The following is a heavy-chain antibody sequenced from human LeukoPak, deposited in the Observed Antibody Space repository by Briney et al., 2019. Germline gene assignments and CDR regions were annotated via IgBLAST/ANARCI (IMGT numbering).Heavy chain of an antibody. V-gene: IGHV3-23*01. J-gene: IGHJ4*02. CDR2: LSGSGGST. CDR1: GFTFSSYA. Sequence: GGSLRLSCAASGFTFSSYAMSWVRQAPGKGLEWVSALSGSGGSTYYADSVKGRFTISRDNSKNTLYLQMNSLRAEDTAVYYCAKASAMIVVVSKHFDYWGQGTLVTVSS. D-gene: IGHD3-22*01. CDR3: AKASAMIVVVSKHFDY.